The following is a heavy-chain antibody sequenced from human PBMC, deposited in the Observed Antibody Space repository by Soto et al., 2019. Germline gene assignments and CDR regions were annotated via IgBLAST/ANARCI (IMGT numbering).Heavy chain of an antibody. J-gene: IGHJ5*02. V-gene: IGHV3-30*18. CDR2: ISYDGSNK. Sequence: GGSLRLSCAASGFTFSSYGMHWVRQAPGKGLEWVAVISYDGSNKYYADSVKGRFTISRDNSKNTLYLQMNSLRAEDTAVYYCAKAAGYYGSGSYYNDVPWFDPWGQGTLVTVSS. CDR1: GFTFSSYG. CDR3: AKAAGYYGSGSYYNDVPWFDP. D-gene: IGHD3-10*01.